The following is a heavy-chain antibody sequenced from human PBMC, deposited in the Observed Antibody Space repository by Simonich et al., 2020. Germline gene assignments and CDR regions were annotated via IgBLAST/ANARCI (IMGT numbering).Heavy chain of an antibody. CDR2: INHSGST. CDR3: ARGKGGKNAFDI. V-gene: IGHV4-34*01. Sequence: QVQLQQWGAGLLKPSETLSLNCAVYGGSFSGYYWCWIRQPPGKGREWMGEINHSGSTNYNPTLKSRITISVDTSKNQFSLKLSSVNAADTDVYYCARGKGGKNAFDIWGQGTMVTVSS. J-gene: IGHJ3*02. CDR1: GGSFSGYY.